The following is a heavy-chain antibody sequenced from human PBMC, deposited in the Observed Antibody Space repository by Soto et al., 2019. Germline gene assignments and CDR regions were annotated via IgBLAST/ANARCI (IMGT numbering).Heavy chain of an antibody. CDR3: ARENYDILTGQEYYFDY. V-gene: IGHV3-53*01. D-gene: IGHD3-9*01. J-gene: IGHJ4*02. CDR2: IYSGGST. Sequence: GSLRLSCAASGLTVSSNYMSWVRQAPGKGLEWVSVIYSGGSTYYADSVKGRFTISRDNSKNTLYLQMNSLRAEDTAVYYCARENYDILTGQEYYFDYWGQGTLVTVSS. CDR1: GLTVSSNY.